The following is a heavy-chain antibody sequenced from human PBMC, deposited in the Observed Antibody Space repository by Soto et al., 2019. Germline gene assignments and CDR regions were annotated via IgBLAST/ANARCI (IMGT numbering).Heavy chain of an antibody. D-gene: IGHD4-17*01. CDR2: ISGSGGST. V-gene: IGHV3-23*01. Sequence: EVQLLESGGGLVQPGGSLRLSCAASGFTFSSYAMSWVRQAPGKGLEWVSAISGSGGSTYYADSVKGRFTISRDNSKNTLYLQMNSLRAEDTAVYYRAKDLGYGDYAPYYFDYWGQGTLVTVSS. CDR3: AKDLGYGDYAPYYFDY. J-gene: IGHJ4*02. CDR1: GFTFSSYA.